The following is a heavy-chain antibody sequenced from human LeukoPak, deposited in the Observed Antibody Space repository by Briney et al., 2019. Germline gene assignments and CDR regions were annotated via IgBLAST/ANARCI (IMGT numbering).Heavy chain of an antibody. D-gene: IGHD3-10*01. CDR1: GYTFTSYD. J-gene: IGHJ6*02. CDR3: ARWFGELWDYYYGMDV. Sequence: ASVKVSCKASGYTFTSYDINWVRQAPGQGLEWMGWISAYNGNTNYAQKLQGRVTMTTDTSTSTAYMELRSLRSDDTAVYYCARWFGELWDYYYGMDVWGQGTTVTVSS. V-gene: IGHV1-18*01. CDR2: ISAYNGNT.